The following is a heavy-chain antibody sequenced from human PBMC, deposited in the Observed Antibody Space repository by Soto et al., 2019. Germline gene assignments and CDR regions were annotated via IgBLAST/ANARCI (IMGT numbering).Heavy chain of an antibody. CDR1: GGSVSSGSYY. Sequence: SETLSLTCTVSGGSVSSGSYYWSWIRQPPGKGLEWIGYIYYSGSTNYNPSLKSRVTISVDTSKNQFSLKLSSVTAADTAVYYCARVKYSSSYNWFDPWGQGTLVTVSS. D-gene: IGHD6-6*01. J-gene: IGHJ5*02. V-gene: IGHV4-61*01. CDR2: IYYSGST. CDR3: ARVKYSSSYNWFDP.